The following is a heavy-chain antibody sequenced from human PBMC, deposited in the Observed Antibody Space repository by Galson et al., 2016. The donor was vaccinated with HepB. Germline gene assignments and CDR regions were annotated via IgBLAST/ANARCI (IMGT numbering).Heavy chain of an antibody. Sequence: SLRLSCASSGITFGNFIMSWVRQAPGKGLEWVSAISASGGSTYYADSVKGRFTVSRDNSKNTLFLQMNSLRTEDTAVYYCAKATLVATITEFDYWGQGPLVTVSS. J-gene: IGHJ4*02. CDR2: ISASGGST. V-gene: IGHV3-23*01. CDR1: GITFGNFI. D-gene: IGHD5-12*01. CDR3: AKATLVATITEFDY.